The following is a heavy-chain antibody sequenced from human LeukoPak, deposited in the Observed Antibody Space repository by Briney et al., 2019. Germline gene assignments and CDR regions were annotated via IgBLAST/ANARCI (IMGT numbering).Heavy chain of an antibody. CDR3: AKSSVARYGYYGTDV. D-gene: IGHD3-10*01. Sequence: GGSLRLSCAASGFTFSSYGMHWVRQAPGKGLEWVAFIRYDGSNKYYADSVKGRFTISRDNSKNTLYLQMNSLRAEDTAVYYCAKSSVARYGYYGTDVWGQGTTVTVSS. CDR1: GFTFSSYG. V-gene: IGHV3-30*02. J-gene: IGHJ6*02. CDR2: IRYDGSNK.